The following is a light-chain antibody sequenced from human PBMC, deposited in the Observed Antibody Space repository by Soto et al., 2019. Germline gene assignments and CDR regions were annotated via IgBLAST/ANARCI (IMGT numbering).Light chain of an antibody. CDR3: SSFRSSSTSYV. CDR2: DVS. Sequence: QSVLTQPASVSGSPGQSITISGTGTSSDIGDSNYVSWYQQHPGKAPKLVIYDVSNRPSGVSNRFSGSKSANTASLTISGLQAEDEADYYCSSFRSSSTSYVFGTGTKVTVL. J-gene: IGLJ1*01. CDR1: SSDIGDSNY. V-gene: IGLV2-14*03.